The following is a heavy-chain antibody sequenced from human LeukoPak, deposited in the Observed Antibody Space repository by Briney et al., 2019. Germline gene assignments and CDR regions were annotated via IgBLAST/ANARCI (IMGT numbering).Heavy chain of an antibody. Sequence: SETLSLTCTVSGGSVNSYYWSWIRQPPGQGLEWIGYIHDSGSTNYNPSLKSRVTISVDTSKNQFSLNLRSVTAADTAVYYCAGDRDSGWYWFDPWGQGTLVTVSS. CDR3: AGDRDSGWYWFDP. V-gene: IGHV4-59*02. CDR1: GGSVNSYY. J-gene: IGHJ5*02. D-gene: IGHD6-19*01. CDR2: IHDSGST.